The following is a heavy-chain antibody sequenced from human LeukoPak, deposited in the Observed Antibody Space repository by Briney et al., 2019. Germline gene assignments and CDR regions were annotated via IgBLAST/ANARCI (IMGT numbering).Heavy chain of an antibody. J-gene: IGHJ3*02. CDR3: ARQKNYDILTGDAFDI. V-gene: IGHV4-61*02. D-gene: IGHD3-9*01. CDR1: GGSISSGSYY. CDR2: VYTSGST. Sequence: SQTLPLTCTVSGGSISSGSYYWSWIRQPAGKGLEWIGRVYTSGSTNYNPSLKSRVTISVDTSKNQFSLKLSSVTAADTAVYYCARQKNYDILTGDAFDIWGQGTMVTVSS.